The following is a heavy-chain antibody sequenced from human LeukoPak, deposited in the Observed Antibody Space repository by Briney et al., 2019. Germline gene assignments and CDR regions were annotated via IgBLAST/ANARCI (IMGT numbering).Heavy chain of an antibody. CDR2: FSGETNAT. D-gene: IGHD2-2*02. V-gene: IGHV3-21*04. Sequence: KPGRSLRLSCAASGFTFSSYAMHWVRQAPGKGLEWISFFSGETNATYYADSVKGRFTVAGDNAQNSVYLHMNNLRAEDTAVYYCARDRNYCSSASCYKGGPYYYFYDYMDVWGKGTTVTVSS. J-gene: IGHJ6*03. CDR1: GFTFSSYA. CDR3: ARDRNYCSSASCYKGGPYYYFYDYMDV.